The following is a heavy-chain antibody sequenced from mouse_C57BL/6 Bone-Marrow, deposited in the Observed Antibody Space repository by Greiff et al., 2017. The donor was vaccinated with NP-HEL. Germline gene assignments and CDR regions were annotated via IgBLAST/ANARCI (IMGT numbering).Heavy chain of an antibody. CDR2: IYPRSGNT. CDR3: ARRGNYDWYVDV. CDR1: GYTFTSYG. D-gene: IGHD2-1*01. J-gene: IGHJ1*03. Sequence: VKLQQSGAELARPGASVKLSCKASGYTFTSYGISWVKQRTGQGLEWIGEIYPRSGNTYYNEKFKGKATLTADKSSSTAYMELRSLTSEDSAVYFGARRGNYDWYVDVWGTGTTVTVSS. V-gene: IGHV1-81*01.